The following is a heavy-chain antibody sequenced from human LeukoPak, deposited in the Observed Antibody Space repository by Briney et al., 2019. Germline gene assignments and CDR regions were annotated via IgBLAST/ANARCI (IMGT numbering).Heavy chain of an antibody. CDR2: ISAYNGNT. D-gene: IGHD6-6*01. V-gene: IGHV1-18*01. CDR1: GGTFSSYG. Sequence: ASVKVSCKASGGTFSSYGISWVRQAPGQGLEWMGWISAYNGNTNYAQKLQGRVTMTTDTSTSTAYMELRSLRSDDTAVYYCARVRAALSEIDYWGQGTLVTVSS. CDR3: ARVRAALSEIDY. J-gene: IGHJ4*02.